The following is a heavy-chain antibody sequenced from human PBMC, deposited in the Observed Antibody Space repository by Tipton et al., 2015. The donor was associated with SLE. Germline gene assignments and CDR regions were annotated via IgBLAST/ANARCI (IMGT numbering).Heavy chain of an antibody. V-gene: IGHV5-51*03. D-gene: IGHD3-10*01. Sequence: QLVQSGAEVKKPGESLKISCKASEYSFTRYWIGWVRQMPGKGLECMGMIDPSDSDTRYNPSFQGHVSMSIDRSTTTAYLQWRSLKASDTAMYFCARRWVQTVFDYWGQGTLVTVSS. CDR3: ARRWVQTVFDY. CDR1: EYSFTRYW. J-gene: IGHJ4*02. CDR2: IDPSDSDT.